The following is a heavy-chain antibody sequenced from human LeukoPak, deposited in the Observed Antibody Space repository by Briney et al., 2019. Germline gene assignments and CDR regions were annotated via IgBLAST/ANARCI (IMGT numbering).Heavy chain of an antibody. D-gene: IGHD7-27*01. V-gene: IGHV3-11*05. CDR3: ARVGGTGDGVY. Sequence: PGGSLRLSCAASGFTFSSHGMSWIRQAPGKGLEWVSYISSSSSYTNYADSVKGRFTISRDNAKNSLYLQMNSLRAEDTAVYYCARVGGTGDGVYWGQGTLVTVSS. CDR2: ISSSSSYT. J-gene: IGHJ4*02. CDR1: GFTFSSHG.